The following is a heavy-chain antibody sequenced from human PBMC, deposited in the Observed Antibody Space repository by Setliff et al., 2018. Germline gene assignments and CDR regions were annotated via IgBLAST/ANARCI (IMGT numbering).Heavy chain of an antibody. CDR2: ISSDGSSI. Sequence: PGGSLRLSCAASGFTFSSDAMTWVRQAPGKGLEWVSIISSDGSSIYYADSEKGRFTISRDNSKNTLYLQMNSLRAEDTAVYYCAKCSSWHGHYPHFNYWGQGTLVTVSS. J-gene: IGHJ4*02. V-gene: IGHV3-23*03. D-gene: IGHD4-17*01. CDR1: GFTFSSDA. CDR3: AKCSSWHGHYPHFNY.